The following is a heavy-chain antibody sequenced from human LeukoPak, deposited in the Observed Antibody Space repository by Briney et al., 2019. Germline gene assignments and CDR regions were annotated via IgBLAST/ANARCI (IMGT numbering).Heavy chain of an antibody. V-gene: IGHV4-34*01. CDR1: GESFSGYY. CDR2: INHSGST. D-gene: IGHD3-16*01. Sequence: PSETLSLTCAVYGESFSGYYWGWIRQPPGKGLEWIGEINHSGSTNYNPSLKSRVTISVDTSKNQFSLKLSSVTAADTAVYYCARLWRNYYYYMDVWGKGTTVTISS. CDR3: ARLWRNYYYYMDV. J-gene: IGHJ6*03.